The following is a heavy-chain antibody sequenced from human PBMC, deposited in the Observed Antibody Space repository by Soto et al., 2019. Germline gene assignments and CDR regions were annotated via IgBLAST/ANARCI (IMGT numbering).Heavy chain of an antibody. D-gene: IGHD2-15*01. CDR3: AGGRRMVCSGGSCRYYFDY. CDR2: MNPNSGNT. J-gene: IGHJ4*02. CDR1: GYTFTSYD. V-gene: IGHV1-8*01. Sequence: GASVKVSCKASGYTFTSYDINWVRQATGQGLEWMGWMNPNSGNTGYAQKFQGRVTMTRSTSISTAYMELSSLRSEDTAVYYCAGGRRMVCSGGSCRYYFDYWGQGTLVTVSS.